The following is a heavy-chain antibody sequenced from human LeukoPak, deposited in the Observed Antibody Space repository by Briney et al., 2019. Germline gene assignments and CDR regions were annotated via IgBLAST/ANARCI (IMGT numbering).Heavy chain of an antibody. CDR1: GGSFSGYY. D-gene: IGHD1-26*01. Sequence: SETLSLTCAVYGGSFSGYYWSWIRQPPGKGLEWIGEINHSGSTNYNPSLKSRVTISVDTSKNQFSLKLSSVTAADTAVYYCARAGQREWDPRGGGAFDIWGQGTMVTVSS. CDR3: ARAGQREWDPRGGGAFDI. V-gene: IGHV4-34*01. CDR2: INHSGST. J-gene: IGHJ3*02.